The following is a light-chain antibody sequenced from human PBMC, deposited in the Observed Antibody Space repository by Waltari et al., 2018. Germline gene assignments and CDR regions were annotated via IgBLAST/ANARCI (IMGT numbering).Light chain of an antibody. CDR2: VVS. CDR3: CSYAGNYAYV. J-gene: IGLJ1*01. V-gene: IGLV2-11*01. Sequence: QSALTQPRSVSGSPGQSVTISCTGTSSDVGVYNYVSWYQQHPGKAPKLMIYVVSKRPSGVPDRFSGSKSGNTASLTISGLQAEDEADYSCCSYAGNYAYVFGTGTKVTVL. CDR1: SSDVGVYNY.